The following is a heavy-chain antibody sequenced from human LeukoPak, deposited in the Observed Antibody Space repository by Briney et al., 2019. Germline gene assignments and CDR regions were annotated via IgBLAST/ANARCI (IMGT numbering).Heavy chain of an antibody. CDR2: INHSGST. J-gene: IGHJ4*02. Sequence: SETLSLTCIVSGGSIRSYYWSWIRQPPGKGLEWIGEINHSGSTNYNPSLKSRVTISVDTSKNQFSLKLSSVTAADTAVYYCARGGRDGYNYWGQGTLVTVSS. CDR1: GGSIRSYY. D-gene: IGHD5-24*01. CDR3: ARGGRDGYNY. V-gene: IGHV4-34*01.